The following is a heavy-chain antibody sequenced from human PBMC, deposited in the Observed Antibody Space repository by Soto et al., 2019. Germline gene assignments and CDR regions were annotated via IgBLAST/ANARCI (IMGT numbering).Heavy chain of an antibody. Sequence: PETLLPTWAVSAGYTGSGTCWSCVRQPPGKGLEWIGEIYHSVSTNYNPSLKSRVTISVDKSKNQFSLKLSSVTAADTAVYYCARVLGNDAFDIWGQGTMVT. V-gene: IGHV4-4*03. CDR2: IYHSVST. CDR1: AGYTGSGTC. D-gene: IGHD3-3*02. J-gene: IGHJ3*02. CDR3: ARVLGNDAFDI.